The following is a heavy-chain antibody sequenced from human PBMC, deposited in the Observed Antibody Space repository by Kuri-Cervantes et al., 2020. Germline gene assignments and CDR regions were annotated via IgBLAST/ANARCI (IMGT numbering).Heavy chain of an antibody. D-gene: IGHD6-13*01. V-gene: IGHV3-7*01. CDR2: IKQDGSDK. CDR1: GFTFNNYW. CDR3: ARDPPDSISGPGWFDP. Sequence: GESLKISCAVSGFTFNNYWMNWVRQAPGKGLEWLANIKQDGSDKYYLDSVKGRFTISRDNAENSLYLQMNSLRAEDTAVYYCARDPPDSISGPGWFDPWGQGTLVTVSS. J-gene: IGHJ5*02.